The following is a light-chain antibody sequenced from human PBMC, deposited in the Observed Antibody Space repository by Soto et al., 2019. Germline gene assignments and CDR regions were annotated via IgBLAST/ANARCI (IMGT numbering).Light chain of an antibody. V-gene: IGKV1-33*01. CDR2: DAS. J-gene: IGKJ4*01. CDR1: QDISNY. CDR3: QQYDNFSI. Sequence: DIQMTQSPSSLSASVGDRVTITCQASQDISNYLNWYQQKPGKAPKLLIYDASNLETGVPSRFSGSRSGTDFTVTISSLQPEDIATYYCQQYDNFSIFGGGTKVEIK.